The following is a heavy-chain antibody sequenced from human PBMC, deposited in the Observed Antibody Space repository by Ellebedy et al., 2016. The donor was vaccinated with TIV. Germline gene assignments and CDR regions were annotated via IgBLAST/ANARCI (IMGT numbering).Heavy chain of an antibody. CDR2: IVGRSGGT. D-gene: IGHD4-11*01. CDR1: GFSFSIRT. J-gene: IGHJ4*02. Sequence: GESLKISXVASGFSFSIRTMSWVRLAPGKGPEWVSSIVGRSGGTYYADFVQGRFTITRDDVKNTLYLQMNSLRAEDTAIYFCAKDHDSTGWPAFDHWGLGTSVTVSS. V-gene: IGHV3-23*01. CDR3: AKDHDSTGWPAFDH.